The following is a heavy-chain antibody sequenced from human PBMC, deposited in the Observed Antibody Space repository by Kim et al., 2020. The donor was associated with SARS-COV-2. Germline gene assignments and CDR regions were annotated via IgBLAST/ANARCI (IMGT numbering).Heavy chain of an antibody. CDR1: GFTFSDYY. V-gene: IGHV3-11*03. J-gene: IGHJ6*02. CDR2: ISSSSSYT. D-gene: IGHD1-1*01. Sequence: GGSLRLSCAASGFTFSDYYMSWIRQAPGKGLEWVSYISSSSSYTNYADSVKGRFTISRDNAKNSLYLQMNSLRAEDTAVYYCARNMAANDYYYYYGMDVWGQGTTVTVSS. CDR3: ARNMAANDYYYYYGMDV.